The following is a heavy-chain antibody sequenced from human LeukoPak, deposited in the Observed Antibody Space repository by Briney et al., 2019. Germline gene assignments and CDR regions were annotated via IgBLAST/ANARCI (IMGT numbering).Heavy chain of an antibody. CDR3: ARPRGCGSARCNNFDY. CDR1: GFTFSNAW. V-gene: IGHV3-7*01. CDR2: MSEDGNEI. Sequence: GGSLRLSCAASGFTFSNAWMSWVRQAPGKGLEWVAKMSEDGNEIFYVDSVKGRFTISRDNTKKSLYLQLNSLRPEDSAVYYCARPRGCGSARCNNFDYWGQGTLVTVSS. D-gene: IGHD2-2*01. J-gene: IGHJ4*02.